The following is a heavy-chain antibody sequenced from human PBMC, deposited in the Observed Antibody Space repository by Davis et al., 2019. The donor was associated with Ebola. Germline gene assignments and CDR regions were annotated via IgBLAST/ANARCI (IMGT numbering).Heavy chain of an antibody. CDR3: ARGMGELALN. CDR1: GYTFTSYA. CDR2: ITTNTASP. V-gene: IGHV7-4-1*02. J-gene: IGHJ4*02. D-gene: IGHD3-16*01. Sequence: ASVKVSCKASGYTFTSYAINWLRQAPGQKFEWLGWITTNTASPTYARGFSERFVFSLDTSVNTAFLQINNLRAEDTAIYYCARGMGELALNWGQGTLVTVSS.